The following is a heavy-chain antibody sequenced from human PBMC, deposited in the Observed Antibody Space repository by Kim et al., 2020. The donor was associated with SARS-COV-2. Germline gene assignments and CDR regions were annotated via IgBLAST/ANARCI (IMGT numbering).Heavy chain of an antibody. V-gene: IGHV1-46*01. J-gene: IGHJ6*02. CDR3: ASPGYCSGGSCYLYGMDV. Sequence: ASVKVSCKASGYTFTSYYMHWVRQAPGQGLEWMGIINPSGGSTSYAQKFQGRVTMTRDTSTSTVYMELSSLRSEDTAVYYCASPGYCSGGSCYLYGMDVWGQGTTVTVSS. CDR2: INPSGGST. CDR1: GYTFTSYY. D-gene: IGHD2-15*01.